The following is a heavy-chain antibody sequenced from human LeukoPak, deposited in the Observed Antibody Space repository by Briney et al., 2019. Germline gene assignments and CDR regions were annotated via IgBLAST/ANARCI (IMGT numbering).Heavy chain of an antibody. J-gene: IGHJ5*02. CDR2: IWYDGSKQ. D-gene: IGHD6-19*01. CDR3: ARLIGWSRFDP. V-gene: IGHV3-33*08. Sequence: GGSLRLSCAASGFTFSSYGMHWVRQAPGKGLEWVALIWYDGSKQYYADSVKGRFTISRDNSKNTLHLQMNSLRAKDTAVFYCARLIGWSRFDPWGQGALVTVSS. CDR1: GFTFSSYG.